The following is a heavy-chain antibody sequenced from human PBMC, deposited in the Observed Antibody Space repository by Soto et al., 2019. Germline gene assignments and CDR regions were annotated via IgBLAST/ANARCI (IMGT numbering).Heavy chain of an antibody. CDR2: IYWDDDK. J-gene: IGHJ4*02. CDR3: AHTADCSSTSCSKTTFDY. V-gene: IGHV2-5*02. CDR1: GFSLSTSGVG. D-gene: IGHD2-2*01. Sequence: QITLKESGPTLVKPTQTLTLTCTFSGFSLSTSGVGVGWVRQPPGKALEWLALIYWDDDKRYSPSLKSRLTITKDTSKNQVVRTMNNMDPVDTATYYCAHTADCSSTSCSKTTFDYWGQGTLVTVSS.